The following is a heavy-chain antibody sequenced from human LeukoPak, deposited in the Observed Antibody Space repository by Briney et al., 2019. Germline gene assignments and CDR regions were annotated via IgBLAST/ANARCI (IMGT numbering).Heavy chain of an antibody. D-gene: IGHD2-8*01. V-gene: IGHV4-38-2*02. J-gene: IGHJ5*02. CDR2: IYHSGST. CDR3: ARYAILRWFDP. CDR1: GYSISSGYY. Sequence: KPSEALSLTCTVSGYSISSGYYWGWIRQPPGKGLEWIGSIYHSGSTYYNPSLKSRVTISVDTSKNQFSLKLSSVTAADTAVYYCARYAILRWFDPWGQGTLVTVSS.